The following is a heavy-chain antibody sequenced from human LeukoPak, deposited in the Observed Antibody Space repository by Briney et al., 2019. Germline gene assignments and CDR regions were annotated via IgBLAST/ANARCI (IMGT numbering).Heavy chain of an antibody. CDR3: ARDPSGTTIDNYYTLPKGMDV. CDR2: TYSGGTT. D-gene: IGHD3-3*01. V-gene: IGHV3-66*01. Sequence: GGSLRLSCAASGFTVSSSYINWVRQAPGKGLEWISVTYSGGTTYYSESVKDRFIVSRDNSKNTLYLQMSSLTGEDTAIYFCARDPSGTTIDNYYTLPKGMDVWGQGTTVIVSS. J-gene: IGHJ6*02. CDR1: GFTVSSSY.